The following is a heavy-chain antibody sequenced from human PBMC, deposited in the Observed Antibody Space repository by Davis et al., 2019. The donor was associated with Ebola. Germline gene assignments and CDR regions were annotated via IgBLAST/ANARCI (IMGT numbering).Heavy chain of an antibody. J-gene: IGHJ6*02. V-gene: IGHV3-21*01. CDR2: ISSTSDYI. D-gene: IGHD1-26*01. Sequence: PGGSLRLSCAASGFTFSTYSMYWVRQAPGKGLEWISAISSTSDYIYYTDSVKGRFTISRDNAQDSVYLQMSSLRGEDTGVYYCARGGRVGMWALDVWGQGTTVTVSS. CDR1: GFTFSTYS. CDR3: ARGGRVGMWALDV.